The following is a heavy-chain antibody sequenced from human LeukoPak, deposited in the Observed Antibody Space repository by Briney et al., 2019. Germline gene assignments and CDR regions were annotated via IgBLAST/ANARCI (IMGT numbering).Heavy chain of an antibody. D-gene: IGHD3-10*01. CDR2: IYSGGTT. CDR3: AKGFAGGVNY. J-gene: IGHJ4*02. CDR1: GFTVSSNY. Sequence: GGSLRLSCAASGFTVSSNYLNWVRQAPGKGLEWVSVIYSGGTTHYADSVKGRFTISRDNSKNTLYVLMNSLRVEDTAVYYCAKGFAGGVNYWGQGTLITVYS. V-gene: IGHV3-53*01.